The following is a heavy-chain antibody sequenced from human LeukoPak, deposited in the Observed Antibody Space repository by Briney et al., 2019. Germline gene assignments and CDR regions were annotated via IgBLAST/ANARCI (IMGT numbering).Heavy chain of an antibody. D-gene: IGHD3-10*01. CDR1: GFTVSSNS. Sequence: GGSLRLSCTVSGFTVSSNSMSWVRQAPGKGLEWVSFIYSDNTHYADSVKGRFTISRDNSKNTLYPQMNSLRAEDTAVYYCATLYGSARGAFDSWGQGTLVTVSS. J-gene: IGHJ4*02. V-gene: IGHV3-53*01. CDR2: IYSDNT. CDR3: ATLYGSARGAFDS.